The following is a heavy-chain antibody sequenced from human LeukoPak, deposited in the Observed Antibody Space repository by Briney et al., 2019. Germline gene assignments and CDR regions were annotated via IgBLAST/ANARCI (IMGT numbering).Heavy chain of an antibody. D-gene: IGHD3-10*01. Sequence: PGGSLRLSCAASGFTFSSYAMSWVRKVPGKGLERVSAISGSGGITYYAASVKGRFTISRDNSKNTLYLQMNSVRAEDTAVYYCAKDVRSSSPIKYYDYWGQGALVTVSS. J-gene: IGHJ4*02. CDR2: ISGSGGIT. CDR1: GFTFSSYA. V-gene: IGHV3-23*01. CDR3: AKDVRSSSPIKYYDY.